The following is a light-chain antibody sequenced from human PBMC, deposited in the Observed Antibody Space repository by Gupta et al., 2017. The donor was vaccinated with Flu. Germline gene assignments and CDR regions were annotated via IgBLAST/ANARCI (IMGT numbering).Light chain of an antibody. CDR1: SSNIGSNY. Sequence: QSVLTQPPSASGTPGQRVTISCSGSSSNIGSNYVYWYQQLPGTAPKLLIYRNNQRPSGVPARFSGSKSGPSAALAISGLRSEDEADYYCAAWDDSRSAWVFGGGTKLTVL. J-gene: IGLJ3*02. V-gene: IGLV1-47*01. CDR3: AAWDDSRSAWV. CDR2: RNN.